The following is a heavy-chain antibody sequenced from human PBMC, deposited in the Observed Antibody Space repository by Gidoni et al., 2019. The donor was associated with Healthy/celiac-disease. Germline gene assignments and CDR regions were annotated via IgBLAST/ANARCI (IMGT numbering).Heavy chain of an antibody. CDR2: ISAYNGNT. CDR3: ARDLYYDILTGYYKDWFDP. CDR1: GYTFTSYG. J-gene: IGHJ5*02. V-gene: IGHV1-18*01. Sequence: QVQLVQSGAEVKKPGASVKVSCKASGYTFTSYGISLVRQAPGQGLEWMGWISAYNGNTNYAQKLQGRVTMTTDTSTSTAYMELRSLRSDDTAVYYCARDLYYDILTGYYKDWFDPWGQGTLVTVSS. D-gene: IGHD3-9*01.